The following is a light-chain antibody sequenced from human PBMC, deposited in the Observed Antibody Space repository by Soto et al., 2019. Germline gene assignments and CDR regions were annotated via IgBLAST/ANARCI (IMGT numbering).Light chain of an antibody. J-gene: IGKJ4*01. V-gene: IGKV3-20*01. CDR3: PHDST. CDR1: QRVSGSY. CDR2: GAS. Sequence: EIVLTQSPGTLSLSPGERATLSCRASQRVSGSYLSWYQHKPGQAPRLLIYGASSRAIGIPDRFSGSGSGTDFTLTNSGLEPEDFEVYYCPHDSTFGGGTKVEIK.